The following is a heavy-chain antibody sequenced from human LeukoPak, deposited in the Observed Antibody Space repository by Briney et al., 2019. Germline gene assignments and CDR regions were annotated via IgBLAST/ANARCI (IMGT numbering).Heavy chain of an antibody. V-gene: IGHV4-34*01. Sequence: PSETLSLTCAVYGGSFSGYYWSWIRQPPGKGLEWIGEINHSGSTNYNPSLKSRVTISVDTSKNQFSLKLSSVTAADTAVYYCARQEGCYGSGSYYYYYYYMDVRGKGTTVTVSS. D-gene: IGHD3-10*01. CDR2: INHSGST. CDR1: GGSFSGYY. CDR3: ARQEGCYGSGSYYYYYYYMDV. J-gene: IGHJ6*03.